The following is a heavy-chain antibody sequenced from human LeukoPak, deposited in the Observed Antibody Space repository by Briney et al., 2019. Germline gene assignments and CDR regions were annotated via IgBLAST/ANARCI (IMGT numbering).Heavy chain of an antibody. CDR3: ARSWGIAARPYYFDY. CDR1: GFTFSSYG. CDR2: ISYDGSNK. Sequence: GGSLRLSCAASGFTFSSYGMHWVRQAPGKGLEWVAVISYDGSNKYYADSVKGRFTISRDNSKNTLYLQMNSLRAEDTAVYYCARSWGIAARPYYFDYWGQGTLVTVSS. D-gene: IGHD6-6*01. J-gene: IGHJ4*02. V-gene: IGHV3-30*12.